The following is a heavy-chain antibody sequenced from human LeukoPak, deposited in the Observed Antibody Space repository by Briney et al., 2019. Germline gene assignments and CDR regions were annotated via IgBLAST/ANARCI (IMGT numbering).Heavy chain of an antibody. V-gene: IGHV4-30-2*01. CDR3: ARDSLQASGWFDP. D-gene: IGHD2-15*01. J-gene: IGHJ5*02. CDR2: IYHSGGT. Sequence: PSQTLSLTCAVSGGSISSGGYSWSWIRQPPGKGLEWIGYIYHSGGTYYNPSLKSRVTISVDRSKNQFSLKLSSVTAADTAVYYCARDSLQASGWFDPWGQGTLVTVSS. CDR1: GGSISSGGYS.